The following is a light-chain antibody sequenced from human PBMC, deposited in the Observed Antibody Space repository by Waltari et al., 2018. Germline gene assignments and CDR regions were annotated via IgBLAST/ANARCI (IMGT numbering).Light chain of an antibody. CDR3: CSHAGSYTWV. CDR1: SSDVGGYTY. CDR2: DVT. J-gene: IGLJ2*01. V-gene: IGLV2-11*01. Sequence: QPALTQPRSVSGSPGQSVTISCTGTSSDVGGYTYVSWYQQHPGKAPKLMMCDVTKRPSGVPDRFSGSKSGNTASLTISGLQAEDEADYYCCSHAGSYTWVFGGGTKLTVL.